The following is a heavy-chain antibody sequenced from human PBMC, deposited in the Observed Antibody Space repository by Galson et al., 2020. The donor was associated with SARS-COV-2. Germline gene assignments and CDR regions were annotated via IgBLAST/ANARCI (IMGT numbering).Heavy chain of an antibody. CDR1: GGSISSYY. CDR3: AVTRAHEATIAAAGVYYYYGMDV. D-gene: IGHD6-13*01. CDR2: IYTSGST. V-gene: IGHV4-4*07. J-gene: IGHJ6*02. Sequence: SETLSLTCTVSGGSISSYYWSWIRQPAGKGLEWIGRIYTSGSTNYNPSLKSRVTMSVDTSKNQFSLKLSSVTAADTAVYYCAVTRAHEATIAAAGVYYYYGMDVGGQGTTVTVSS.